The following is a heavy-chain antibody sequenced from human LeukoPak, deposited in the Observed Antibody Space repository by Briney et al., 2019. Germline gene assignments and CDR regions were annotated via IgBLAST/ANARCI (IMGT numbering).Heavy chain of an antibody. D-gene: IGHD5-18*01. CDR1: GFTFSSYA. CDR3: AREPRGYSYGYGYYGMDV. V-gene: IGHV3-30-3*01. CDR2: ISYDGSNK. Sequence: GRSLRLSCAASGFTFSSYAMHWVRQAPGKGLEWVAVISYDGSNKYYADSVKGRFTISRDNSKNTLYLQMNSLRAEDTAVYYCAREPRGYSYGYGYYGMDVWGQGTTVTVSS. J-gene: IGHJ6*02.